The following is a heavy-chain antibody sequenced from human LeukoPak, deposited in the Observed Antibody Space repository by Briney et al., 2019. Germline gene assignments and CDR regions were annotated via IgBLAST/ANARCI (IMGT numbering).Heavy chain of an antibody. Sequence: PGGSLRLSCAASGFTFSSYAMSWVRQAPGKGLEWVSAISGSGGSTYYADSVKGRFTISRDNSKNTLYLQMNSLRAEDTAVYYCAKDRASGYYYESSGYGYFDYWGQGTLVTVSS. J-gene: IGHJ4*02. CDR2: ISGSGGST. V-gene: IGHV3-23*01. CDR1: GFTFSSYA. CDR3: AKDRASGYYYESSGYGYFDY. D-gene: IGHD3-22*01.